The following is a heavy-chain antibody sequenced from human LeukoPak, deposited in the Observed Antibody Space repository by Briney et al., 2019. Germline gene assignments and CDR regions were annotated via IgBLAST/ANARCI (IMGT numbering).Heavy chain of an antibody. Sequence: GGSLRFSCAASGFTFSSYATHWVRQAPGKGLEWVAVISYDGSNKYYADSVKGRFTISRDNSKNTLYLQMNSLRAEDTAVYYCAKAGGGVRGVLGRFDYWGQGALVTVSS. CDR2: ISYDGSNK. CDR3: AKAGGGVRGVLGRFDY. CDR1: GFTFSSYA. V-gene: IGHV3-30-3*01. J-gene: IGHJ4*02. D-gene: IGHD3-10*01.